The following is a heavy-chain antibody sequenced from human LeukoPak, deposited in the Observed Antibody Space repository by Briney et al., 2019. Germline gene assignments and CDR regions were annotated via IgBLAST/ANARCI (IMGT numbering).Heavy chain of an antibody. CDR2: ISGSGGST. CDR1: GFTFSSYW. D-gene: IGHD2-21*02. J-gene: IGHJ4*02. V-gene: IGHV3-NL1*01. Sequence: GGSLRLSCAASGFTFSSYWMHWVRQAPGKGLVWVSAISGSGGSTYYADSVKGRFTISRDNSKNTLYLQMNSLRAEDTAVYYCAKNNKRYCGGDCLFGDYWGQGTLVTVSS. CDR3: AKNNKRYCGGDCLFGDY.